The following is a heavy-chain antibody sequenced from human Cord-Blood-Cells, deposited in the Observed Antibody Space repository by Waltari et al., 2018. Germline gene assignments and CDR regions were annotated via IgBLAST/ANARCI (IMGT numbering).Heavy chain of an antibody. J-gene: IGHJ3*02. CDR1: GFTFRSYW. CDR3: ARESTDAFDI. CDR2: IKQDGSEK. Sequence: EVQLVESGGGLVQPGGSLRLHCAASGFTFRSYWLRRVRQAPGKGREWVANIKQDGSEKYYVDSVKGRFTISRDNAKNSLYLQMNSLRAEDTAVYYCARESTDAFDIWGQGTMVTVSS. V-gene: IGHV3-7*01.